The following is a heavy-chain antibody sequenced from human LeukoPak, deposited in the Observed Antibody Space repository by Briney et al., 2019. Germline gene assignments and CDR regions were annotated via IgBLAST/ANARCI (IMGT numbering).Heavy chain of an antibody. D-gene: IGHD3-10*01. CDR3: ANSRGSGSGNL. J-gene: IGHJ4*02. CDR1: GFTFSNYA. CDR2: ISYAGSNK. Sequence: PGGSLRLSCAASGFTFSNYAMHWVRQAPGKGLEWVAGISYAGSNKYYTDSVKGRFTVSRDDSRHTLYLQMNSLRAEDTAVYYCANSRGSGSGNLWGQGTMVTVSS. V-gene: IGHV3-30-3*01.